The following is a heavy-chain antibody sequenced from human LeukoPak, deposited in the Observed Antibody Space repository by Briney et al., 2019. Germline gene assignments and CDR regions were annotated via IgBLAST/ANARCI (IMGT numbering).Heavy chain of an antibody. CDR1: GYSFTSYW. CDR3: ARRYTGSYYPEYFDY. V-gene: IGHV5-51*01. J-gene: IGHJ4*02. CDR2: IWPGDSDT. Sequence: GESLKISCKGSGYSFTSYWIGWVRQMPGKGLEWMGIIWPGDSDTRYSASFQGQVTISADKSNSTAYLQWSSLKASDTAMYYCARRYTGSYYPEYFDYWGQGTLVTVSS. D-gene: IGHD1-26*01.